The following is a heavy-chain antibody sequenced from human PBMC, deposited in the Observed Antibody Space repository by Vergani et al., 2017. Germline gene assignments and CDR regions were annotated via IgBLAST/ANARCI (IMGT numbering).Heavy chain of an antibody. D-gene: IGHD2-21*02. CDR3: ATPQTVTAGGMEV. CDR2: VDPEDGET. CDR1: GSTFTDHY. V-gene: IGHV1-69-2*01. Sequence: EVQLVQSGAEVKKHGATMQISCKVSGSTFTDHYMHWVKQAPGKGLEWMGLVDPEDGETIYAEKFKGRVTIAADTSTDTAHLELSSLRSEDTAVYYCATPQTVTAGGMEVWGQGTTVIVSS. J-gene: IGHJ6*02.